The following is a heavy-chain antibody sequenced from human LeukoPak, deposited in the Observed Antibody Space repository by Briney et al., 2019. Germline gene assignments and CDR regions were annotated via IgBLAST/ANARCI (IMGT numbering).Heavy chain of an antibody. CDR2: IYYSGNT. V-gene: IGHV4-59*08. CDR3: ARRGSGASLEYYFDL. Sequence: PSETLSLTCTVSGGSIGSYYWSWIRQPPGKGLEDIGYIYYSGNTNSNPSLNSRVTISVDTSKNQFSLKLSSVTAADTAVYYCARRGSGASLEYYFDLWGRGTLVTVSS. D-gene: IGHD1-14*01. CDR1: GGSIGSYY. J-gene: IGHJ2*01.